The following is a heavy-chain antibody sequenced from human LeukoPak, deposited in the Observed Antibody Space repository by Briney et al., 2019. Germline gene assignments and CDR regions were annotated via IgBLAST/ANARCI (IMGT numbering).Heavy chain of an antibody. CDR1: GFSFSNYE. CDR2: ISSDASTI. Sequence: GGSLRLSCAASGFSFSNYEMNWVRQAPGKGLEWVLYISSDASTIYYADSVKGRLTISRDNAKNSLYLQMNSLRAEDTAVYYCARGVFYSSDYSNGFDPWGQGTLVTVSS. V-gene: IGHV3-48*03. D-gene: IGHD6-19*01. J-gene: IGHJ5*02. CDR3: ARGVFYSSDYSNGFDP.